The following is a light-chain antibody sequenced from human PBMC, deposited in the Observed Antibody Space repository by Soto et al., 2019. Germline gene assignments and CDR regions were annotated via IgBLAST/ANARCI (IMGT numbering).Light chain of an antibody. CDR3: AAWDDSLNGYV. V-gene: IGLV1-36*01. CDR2: YDD. CDR1: TSNVGDNA. Sequence: QSVLTQPPSVSAAPRQRVTISCSGSTSNVGDNAVNWYQHLPGKAPKLLIYYDDLLPSGVSDRFSGSKSGTSASLAISGLQSEDEADYFCAAWDDSLNGYVFGTGTKLTVL. J-gene: IGLJ1*01.